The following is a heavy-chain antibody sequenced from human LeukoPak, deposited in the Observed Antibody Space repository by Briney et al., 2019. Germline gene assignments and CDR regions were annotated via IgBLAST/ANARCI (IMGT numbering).Heavy chain of an antibody. CDR1: GYTFTGYG. V-gene: IGHV1-2*02. Sequence: AAVKVSFKGAGYTFTGYGMHWVRQGPGPGLGRMGWINTNSGGTNYAQTFQGRVTMTRDTSLSTAYLQLSRLRSDDTAVYYCARVESDTGGYFDYWGQGTLVTVSS. J-gene: IGHJ4*02. CDR3: ARVESDTGGYFDY. D-gene: IGHD3-10*01. CDR2: INTNSGGT.